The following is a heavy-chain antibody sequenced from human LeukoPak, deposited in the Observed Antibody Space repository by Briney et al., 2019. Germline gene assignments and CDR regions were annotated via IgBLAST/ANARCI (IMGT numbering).Heavy chain of an antibody. V-gene: IGHV3-23*01. Sequence: PGGSLRLSCVGSGFTFRSHAMSWVRQAPEKGLEFVSGIYENGGTTYYADSVKGRFSISRDNSKNTLYLQVDSLRAEDTAVYYCALFDYWGQGTLVTVSS. CDR1: GFTFRSHA. CDR2: IYENGGTT. J-gene: IGHJ4*02. CDR3: ALFDY.